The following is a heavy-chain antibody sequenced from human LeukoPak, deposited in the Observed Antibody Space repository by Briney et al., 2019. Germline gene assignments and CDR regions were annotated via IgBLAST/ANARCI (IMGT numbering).Heavy chain of an antibody. J-gene: IGHJ1*01. CDR2: ISLNGGAT. D-gene: IGHD3-10*02. CDR3: VRSITMFQY. CDR1: GFIFDEYG. Sequence: GGSLRLSCAASGFIFDEYGMSWVRHAPGKGLEWVAGISLNGGATGYADSVKGRFTISRDNAKNSLYLQMNSLRAEDTALYYCVRSITMFQYWGQGTLVTVSS. V-gene: IGHV3-20*04.